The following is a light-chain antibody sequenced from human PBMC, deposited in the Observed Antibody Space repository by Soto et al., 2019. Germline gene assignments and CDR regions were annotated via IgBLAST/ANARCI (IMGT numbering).Light chain of an antibody. CDR1: SSDVGGYNY. J-gene: IGLJ2*01. V-gene: IGLV2-14*03. CDR3: SSYTSGNTLVL. Sequence: QSALTQPASVSGSPGQSITISCTGTSSDVGGYNYVSWYQQHPGKAPKLMIYDVSKRPSGVSNRFSGSKSGNTACLTISGLQAEDEADYYCSSYTSGNTLVLFGGGTTLPVL. CDR2: DVS.